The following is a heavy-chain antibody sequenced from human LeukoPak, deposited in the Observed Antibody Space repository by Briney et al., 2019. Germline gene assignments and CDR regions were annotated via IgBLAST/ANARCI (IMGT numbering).Heavy chain of an antibody. CDR1: GFTFSSYE. J-gene: IGHJ4*02. D-gene: IGHD5-18*01. CDR3: AVSEIYSITDY. V-gene: IGHV3-48*03. CDR2: ISSSGSTI. Sequence: GGSLRLSCAASGFTFSSYEMNWVRQAPGKGLECVSYISSSGSTIYYADSVKGRFTISRDNAKNSLYLQMNSLRAEDTAVYYCAVSEIYSITDYWGQGTLVTVSS.